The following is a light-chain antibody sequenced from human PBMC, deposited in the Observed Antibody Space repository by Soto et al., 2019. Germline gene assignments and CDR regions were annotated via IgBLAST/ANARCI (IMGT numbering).Light chain of an antibody. CDR3: QQGNSFPLT. J-gene: IGKJ4*01. Sequence: EIVMTQSPATLSVSPGERATLSCRASQSLSSDLAWYQQKPGQAPRLLIYGASSRATGIPDRFSGSGSGTDFTLTISSLQPEDFATYYCQQGNSFPLTFGGGTKVDIK. CDR2: GAS. V-gene: IGKV3D-15*01. CDR1: QSLSSD.